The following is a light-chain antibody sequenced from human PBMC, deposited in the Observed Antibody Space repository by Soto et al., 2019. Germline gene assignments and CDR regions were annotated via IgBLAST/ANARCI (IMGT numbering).Light chain of an antibody. CDR2: GAS. Sequence: EIVLTQSPGTLSLSPGERATLSCRASQTVSNSYIAWYQQKPGQAPRLLIYGASSRATGIPDRFSGSGSGTDFTLTISRLEPEDFAVYYSQQYGSSPWTCGQGTKVEIK. CDR1: QTVSNSY. CDR3: QQYGSSPWT. V-gene: IGKV3-20*01. J-gene: IGKJ1*01.